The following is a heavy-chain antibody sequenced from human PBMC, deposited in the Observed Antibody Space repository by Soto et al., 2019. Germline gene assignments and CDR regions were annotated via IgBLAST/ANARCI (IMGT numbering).Heavy chain of an antibody. CDR1: GGTFSSYT. Sequence: SVKVSCKASGGTFSSYTISWVRQAPGQGLEWMGRIIPILGIANYAQKFQGRVTITADKSTSTAYMELSSLRSEDTAVYYCARKRGPYCSSTSCYYDAFDIWGQGTMVTVSS. V-gene: IGHV1-69*02. CDR3: ARKRGPYCSSTSCYYDAFDI. CDR2: IIPILGIA. J-gene: IGHJ3*02. D-gene: IGHD2-2*01.